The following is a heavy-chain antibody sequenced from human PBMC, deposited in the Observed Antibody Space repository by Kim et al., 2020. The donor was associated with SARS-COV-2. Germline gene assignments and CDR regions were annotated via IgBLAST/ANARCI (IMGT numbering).Heavy chain of an antibody. CDR2: IIPIFGTA. V-gene: IGHV1-69*13. CDR3: AYLQYYGSGSNPFDY. CDR1: GGTFSSYA. Sequence: SVKVSCKASGGTFSSYAISWVPQAPGQGLEWMGGIIPIFGTANYAQKFQGRVTITADESTSTAYMELSSLRSEDTAVYYCAYLQYYGSGSNPFDYWGQGTLVTVSS. D-gene: IGHD3-10*01. J-gene: IGHJ4*02.